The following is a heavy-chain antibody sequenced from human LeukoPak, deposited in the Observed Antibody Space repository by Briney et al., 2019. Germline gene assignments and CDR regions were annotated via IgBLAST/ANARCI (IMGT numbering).Heavy chain of an antibody. V-gene: IGHV3-74*01. Sequence: GGSLRLSCAASGFTFSSYWMHWVRQAPGKGLVWVSRINTDGSSTSYADSVKGRFTISRDNAKNTLYLQMNSLRAEDTAVYYCARWGIVVVPAAITGLNWFDPWGQGTLVTVSS. D-gene: IGHD2-2*02. CDR3: ARWGIVVVPAAITGLNWFDP. CDR1: GFTFSSYW. J-gene: IGHJ5*02. CDR2: INTDGSST.